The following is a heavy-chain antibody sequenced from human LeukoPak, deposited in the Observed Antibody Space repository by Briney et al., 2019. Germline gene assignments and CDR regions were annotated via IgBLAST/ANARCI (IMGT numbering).Heavy chain of an antibody. CDR1: GFTFSTYL. CDR2: INTDGSIT. D-gene: IGHD3-9*01. Sequence: GGSLRLSCAASGFTFSTYLMHWVRQAPGKGLVWVSRINTDGSITTYADSVKGRFTISRDNAKNTPYLQMNSLRDEDTAVYYCASLGTLVPWGQGTLVTVSA. CDR3: ASLGTLVP. J-gene: IGHJ5*02. V-gene: IGHV3-74*03.